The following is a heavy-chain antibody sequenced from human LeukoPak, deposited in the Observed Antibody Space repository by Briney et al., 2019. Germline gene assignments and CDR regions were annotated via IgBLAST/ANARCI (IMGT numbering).Heavy chain of an antibody. CDR1: GYTLTELS. Sequence: ASVKVSCKVSGYTLTELSMHWVRQAPGKGLEWMGGFDPEDGETIYAQKFQGRVTMTEDTSTDTAYMELSSLRSEDTAVYCWATRVRFGEFYYFDYWGQGTLVTVSS. V-gene: IGHV1-24*01. D-gene: IGHD3-10*01. CDR3: ATRVRFGEFYYFDY. CDR2: FDPEDGET. J-gene: IGHJ4*02.